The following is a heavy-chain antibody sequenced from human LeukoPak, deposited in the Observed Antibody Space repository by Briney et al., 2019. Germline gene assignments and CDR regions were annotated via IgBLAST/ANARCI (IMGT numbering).Heavy chain of an antibody. J-gene: IGHJ4*02. CDR2: ISYDGSTK. CDR1: GFTFSIYA. V-gene: IGHV3-30*18. Sequence: PGGSLRLSCAAAGFTFSIYAMHWVRKAPGRGLGWVGVISYDGSTKYYAASVNDRFTISRDNSKTTLVQQMNIMRAEDTTVYYFTKDQWELLYYFDHWGERTLVTVSS. CDR3: TKDQWELLYYFDH. D-gene: IGHD1-26*01.